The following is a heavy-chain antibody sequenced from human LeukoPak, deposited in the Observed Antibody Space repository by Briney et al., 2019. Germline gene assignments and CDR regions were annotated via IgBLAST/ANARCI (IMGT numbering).Heavy chain of an antibody. CDR3: AKDKYDILTGYRRAEYFQH. CDR2: ISGSGGST. J-gene: IGHJ1*01. D-gene: IGHD3-9*01. Sequence: GGSLRLSCAASGFTFSSYAMSWVRQAPGKGLEWVSAISGSGGSTYYADSVKGRFTISRDNSKNTLYPQMNSLRAEDTAVYYCAKDKYDILTGYRRAEYFQHWGQGTLVTVSS. CDR1: GFTFSSYA. V-gene: IGHV3-23*01.